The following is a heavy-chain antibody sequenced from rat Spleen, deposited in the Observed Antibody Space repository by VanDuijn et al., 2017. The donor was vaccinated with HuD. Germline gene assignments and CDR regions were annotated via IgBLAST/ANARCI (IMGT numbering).Heavy chain of an antibody. CDR2: ISSDGSST. V-gene: IGHV5-29*01. CDR3: ARRHYGYTDHFDH. Sequence: EVQLVESNGGLVQPGRSLKLSCAASGFTFNDHFMAWVRQGPTKGLEWVATISSDGSSTYYRDSVKGRFTISRDNAKNTLFLQMDSLRSEDTATYYCARRHYGYTDHFDHWGQGVMVTVSS. D-gene: IGHD1-9*01. J-gene: IGHJ2*01. CDR1: GFTFNDHF.